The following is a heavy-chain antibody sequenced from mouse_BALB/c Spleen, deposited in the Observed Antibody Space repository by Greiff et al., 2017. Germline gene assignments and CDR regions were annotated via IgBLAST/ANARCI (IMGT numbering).Heavy chain of an antibody. CDR3: ARGGWLLRAMDY. CDR2: ISSGSSTI. D-gene: IGHD2-3*01. J-gene: IGHJ4*01. Sequence: EVQRVESGGGLVQPGGSRKLSCAASGFTFSSFGMHWVRQAPEKGLEWVAYISSGSSTIYYADTVKGRFTISRDNPKNTLFLQLTSLRSEDTAMYYCARGGWLLRAMDYWGQGTSVTVSS. CDR1: GFTFSSFG. V-gene: IGHV5-17*02.